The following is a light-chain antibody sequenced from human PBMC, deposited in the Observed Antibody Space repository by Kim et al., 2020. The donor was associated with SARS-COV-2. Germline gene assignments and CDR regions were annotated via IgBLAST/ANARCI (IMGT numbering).Light chain of an antibody. CDR3: SSYTSISTWV. CDR1: SSDVGGYNY. CDR2: DVS. Sequence: GQSITISCTGTSSDVGGYNYVSWYQQHPGKAPNLMIYDVSNRPSGVSNRFSGSKSSNTASLTISGLQAEDEADYYCSSYTSISTWVFGGGTQLTVL. V-gene: IGLV2-14*03. J-gene: IGLJ3*02.